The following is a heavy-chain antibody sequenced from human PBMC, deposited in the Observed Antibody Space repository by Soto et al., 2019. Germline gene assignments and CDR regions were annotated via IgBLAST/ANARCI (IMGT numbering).Heavy chain of an antibody. Sequence: EASVKVSCKASGYTFTSYGISWVLQAPGQGLEWMGWISAYNGNTNYAQKLQGRVTMTTDTSTSTAYMELRSLRSDDTAVYYCARARPGIAVAPFDYWGQGTLVTVSS. D-gene: IGHD6-19*01. CDR2: ISAYNGNT. CDR3: ARARPGIAVAPFDY. CDR1: GYTFTSYG. J-gene: IGHJ4*02. V-gene: IGHV1-18*04.